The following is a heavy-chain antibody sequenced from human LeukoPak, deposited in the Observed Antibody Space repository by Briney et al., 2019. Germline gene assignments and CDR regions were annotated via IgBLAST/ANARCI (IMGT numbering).Heavy chain of an antibody. CDR3: ARELPREVTLDY. CDR1: GFTLSSYE. Sequence: GGSLRLSCAASGFTLSSYEMHWVRQAPGKGLVWVSRINSDGSRTGYADSVKGRFTISIDNAKNTLYLQMNSLRAEDTAIYYCARELPREVTLDYWGQGTLVTVSS. V-gene: IGHV3-74*01. J-gene: IGHJ4*02. CDR2: INSDGSRT. D-gene: IGHD2-21*02.